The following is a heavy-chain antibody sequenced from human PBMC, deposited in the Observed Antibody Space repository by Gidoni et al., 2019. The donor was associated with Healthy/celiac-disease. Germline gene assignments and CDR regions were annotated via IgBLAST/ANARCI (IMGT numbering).Heavy chain of an antibody. V-gene: IGHV1-69*01. CDR3: ARSIAARSYYYYYYGMDV. D-gene: IGHD6-6*01. CDR2: IIPIFGTA. Sequence: VQLVQSGAEVKKPGSSVKVSCKASGGTFSSYAISWVRQAPGQGLEWMGGIIPIFGTANYAQKFQGRVTITADESTSTAYMELSSLRSEDTAVYYCARSIAARSYYYYYYGMDVWGQGTTVTVSS. CDR1: GGTFSSYA. J-gene: IGHJ6*02.